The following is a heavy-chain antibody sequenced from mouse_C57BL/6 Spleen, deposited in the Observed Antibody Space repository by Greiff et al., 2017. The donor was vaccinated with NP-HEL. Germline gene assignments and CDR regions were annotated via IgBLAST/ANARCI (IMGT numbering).Heavy chain of an antibody. CDR3: ARTRIFPYWYFDV. CDR1: GYTFTSYW. J-gene: IGHJ1*03. V-gene: IGHV1-69*01. CDR2: IDPSDSYT. Sequence: KQSCKASGYTFTSYWMHWVKQRPGQGLEWIGEIDPSDSYTNYNQKFKGKSTLTVDKSSSTAYMQLSSLTSEDSAVYYCARTRIFPYWYFDVWGTGTTVTVSS.